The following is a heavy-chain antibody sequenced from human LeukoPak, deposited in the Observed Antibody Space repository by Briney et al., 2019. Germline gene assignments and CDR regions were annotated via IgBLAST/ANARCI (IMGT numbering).Heavy chain of an antibody. J-gene: IGHJ4*02. CDR1: GYTFTSYG. CDR2: INPYNGNR. CDR3: AREIYGRFDY. V-gene: IGHV1-18*01. D-gene: IGHD4-17*01. Sequence: ASVKVSCKASGYTFTSYGISWVRQAPGHGLEWMGWINPYNGNRKYAQKFQGRVTMTTDTSTSTAYMELRSLRFDDTAVYYCAREIYGRFDYWGQGTLVT.